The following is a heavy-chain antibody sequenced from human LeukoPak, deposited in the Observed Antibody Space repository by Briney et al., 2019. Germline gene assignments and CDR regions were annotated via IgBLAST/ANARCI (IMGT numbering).Heavy chain of an antibody. Sequence: GASVKVSCKASGYTFTGYYMHWVRQAPGQGIEWMGWINPNSGGTNYAQKFQGRVTMTRDTSISTAYMELSRLRSDDTAVYYCASTTDIVATSWVFDYWGQGTLVTVSS. D-gene: IGHD5-12*01. V-gene: IGHV1-2*02. J-gene: IGHJ4*02. CDR1: GYTFTGYY. CDR3: ASTTDIVATSWVFDY. CDR2: INPNSGGT.